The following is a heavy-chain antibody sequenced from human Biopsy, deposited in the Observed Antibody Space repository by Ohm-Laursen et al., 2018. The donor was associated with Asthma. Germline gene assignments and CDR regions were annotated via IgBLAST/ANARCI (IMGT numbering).Heavy chain of an antibody. CDR2: IIPIFGTA. Sequence: SSVKVSCNASGDSFSNYAISWVRQAPGQGLEWMGGIIPIFGTANYAQKFQGRVTITADESTSTAYMELSSLRSEDTAVYYCARAERYYYDSSGYTEWFDPWGQGTLVTVSS. D-gene: IGHD3-22*01. CDR3: ARAERYYYDSSGYTEWFDP. J-gene: IGHJ5*02. V-gene: IGHV1-69*01. CDR1: GDSFSNYA.